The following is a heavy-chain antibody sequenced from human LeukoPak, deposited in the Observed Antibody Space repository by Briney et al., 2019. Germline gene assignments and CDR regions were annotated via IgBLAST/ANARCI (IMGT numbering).Heavy chain of an antibody. J-gene: IGHJ3*01. Sequence: SETLSLTCTVSGGSISSYYWSWIRQPAGKGLEWIGRFYTSGSTNYNPSLTSRVTISLDKSKNQFSLKLTSVTAADTAMYYCARGGAAGDAFDLWGQGTMVTVSS. CDR2: FYTSGST. CDR1: GGSISSYY. CDR3: ARGGAAGDAFDL. D-gene: IGHD1-14*01. V-gene: IGHV4-4*07.